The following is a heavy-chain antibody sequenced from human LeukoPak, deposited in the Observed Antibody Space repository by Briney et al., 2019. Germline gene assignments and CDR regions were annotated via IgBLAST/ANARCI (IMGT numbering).Heavy chain of an antibody. CDR3: ARYHYDSSGYFS. CDR1: GFSFSTHW. J-gene: IGHJ5*02. Sequence: GGSLRLSCAASGFSFSTHWMSWFRQAPGKGLEWVALIKKDGSDKYYVDSVKGRFTISRDNAKNSLYLQMNSLRAEDTAVYFCARYHYDSSGYFSWGQGTLVTVSS. V-gene: IGHV3-7*01. CDR2: IKKDGSDK. D-gene: IGHD3-22*01.